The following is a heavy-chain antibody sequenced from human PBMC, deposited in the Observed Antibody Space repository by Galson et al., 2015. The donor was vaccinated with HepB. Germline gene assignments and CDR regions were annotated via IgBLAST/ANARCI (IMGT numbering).Heavy chain of an antibody. V-gene: IGHV1-18*01. Sequence: FCKASGYTFTSYGISRLRQPPGQGLEWMGWISAYNGNTNYAQKLQSRITMTTDTSTSTAYMELRSLRSHDTAVYYCARGNREAARDYDAFDIWGQGTMVTVSS. J-gene: IGHJ3*02. CDR1: GYTFTSYG. CDR3: ARGNREAARDYDAFDI. D-gene: IGHD6-13*01. CDR2: ISAYNGNT.